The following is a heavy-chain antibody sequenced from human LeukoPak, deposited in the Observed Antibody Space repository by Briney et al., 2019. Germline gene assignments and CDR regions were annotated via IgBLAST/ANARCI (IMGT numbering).Heavy chain of an antibody. CDR2: VIPIFGTA. CDR1: GGTFSSYA. V-gene: IGHV1-69*13. J-gene: IGHJ5*02. Sequence: SVKVSCKASGGTFSSYAISWVRQAPGQGLEWMGGVIPIFGTANYAQKFQGRVTITADESTSTVYMELSSLRSEDTAVYYCARTTDYGEDNWFDPWGQGTLVTVSS. D-gene: IGHD4-17*01. CDR3: ARTTDYGEDNWFDP.